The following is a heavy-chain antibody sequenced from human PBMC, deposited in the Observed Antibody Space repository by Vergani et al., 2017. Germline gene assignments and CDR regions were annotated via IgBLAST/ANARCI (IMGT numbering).Heavy chain of an antibody. Sequence: EVELVESGGGLVQPGGSLRLSCAASGFTFNEYWMHWARQVPGKGLVWVSGMNGDGDTISYADSVKGRFTISRDNAKNTLFLQMNSLRAEDTAVYYCARARKFRFGVVWENWFDDWGQGTLVTVSS. J-gene: IGHJ5*02. CDR1: GFTFNEYW. CDR2: MNGDGDTI. CDR3: ARARKFRFGVVWENWFDD. D-gene: IGHD3-3*01. V-gene: IGHV3-74*01.